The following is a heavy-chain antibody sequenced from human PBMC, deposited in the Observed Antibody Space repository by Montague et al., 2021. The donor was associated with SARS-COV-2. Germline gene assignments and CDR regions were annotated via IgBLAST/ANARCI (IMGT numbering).Heavy chain of an antibody. V-gene: IGHV6-1*01. CDR3: ARIPVGSKYYFDF. CDR2: TYYRSKWYN. D-gene: IGHD2-2*01. Sequence: CAISGDSVSINIATWNWIRQSPSIDLDWLGRTYYRSKWYNDYAESVKSRITIDPDTSKHQFSLHLNSVTPEDTAVYYCARIPVGSKYYFDFWGQGTLVTVSS. J-gene: IGHJ4*02. CDR1: GDSVSINIAT.